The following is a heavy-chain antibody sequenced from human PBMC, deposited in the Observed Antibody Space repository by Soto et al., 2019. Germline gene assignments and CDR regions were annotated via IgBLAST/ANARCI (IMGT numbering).Heavy chain of an antibody. CDR2: INQSGST. CDR1: GGSFSGYY. D-gene: IGHD2-15*01. CDR3: ARLLGYCSGGSCYPLYFQH. V-gene: IGHV4-34*01. Sequence: QVQLQQWGAGLLKPSETLSLTCAVYGGSFSGYYWSWISQPPGKGLEWIGEINQSGSTNYNPSLKSRVTISVDTSKNQFSLKLSSVTAADTAVYYCARLLGYCSGGSCYPLYFQHWGQGTLVTVSS. J-gene: IGHJ1*01.